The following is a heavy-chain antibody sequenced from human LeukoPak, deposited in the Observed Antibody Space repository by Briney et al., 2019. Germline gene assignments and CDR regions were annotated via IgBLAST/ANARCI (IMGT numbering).Heavy chain of an antibody. D-gene: IGHD3-22*01. Sequence: ASVKVSCKASGYTFTGYYMHWVRQAPGQGLEWMGWINPNSGGTNYAQKFQGRVTMTRDTSISTAYMELSRLRSDDTAVYYCARERYYDSSGYLNWFDPWGPGNPGHRLL. J-gene: IGHJ5*02. CDR2: INPNSGGT. CDR1: GYTFTGYY. V-gene: IGHV1-2*02. CDR3: ARERYYDSSGYLNWFDP.